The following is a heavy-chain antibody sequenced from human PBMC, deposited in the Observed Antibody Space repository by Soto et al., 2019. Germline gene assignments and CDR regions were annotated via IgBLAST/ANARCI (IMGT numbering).Heavy chain of an antibody. CDR3: ARGLMRSTIHFDF. D-gene: IGHD2-2*01. Sequence: QVQLQESGPGLVKPSQTLSLTCSLSGDSISSGVYSWNWIRQHPGKGLEWIGYIYDSGSTHSNPSLRSRLTISVDTSKNQFSLKVNSVTAADTAVYYCARGLMRSTIHFDFWGQGTLVTVSS. J-gene: IGHJ4*02. CDR2: IYDSGST. V-gene: IGHV4-31*03. CDR1: GDSISSGVYS.